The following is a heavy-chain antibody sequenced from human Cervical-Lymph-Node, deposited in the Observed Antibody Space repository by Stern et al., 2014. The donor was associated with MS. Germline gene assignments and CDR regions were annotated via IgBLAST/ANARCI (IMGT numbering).Heavy chain of an antibody. D-gene: IGHD2/OR15-2a*01. CDR3: ARDKGMFFL. CDR1: GGSITNYY. Sequence: QVQMQESGPGLVKHSETLSPTCTVSGGSITNYYWSWIRQPTGKGLEWIGYIYYSGSTNYNPSLKSRVTISVDTSKNQFSLKLSSVTAADTAVYYCARDKGMFFLWGQGTLVTVSS. V-gene: IGHV4-59*01. J-gene: IGHJ4*01. CDR2: IYYSGST.